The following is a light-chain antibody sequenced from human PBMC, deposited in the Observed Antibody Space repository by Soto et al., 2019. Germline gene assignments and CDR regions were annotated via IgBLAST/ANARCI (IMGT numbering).Light chain of an antibody. J-gene: IGLJ1*01. Sequence: QSALTQPASVSGSPGQSLTISCTRTSSDVGAYDFVSWYQQHPDKAPKLMIYEVSNRPSGVSNRFSGSKSVNTATLTISGLQAEDEADYYCSSYTSSSTRVFGTGTKLTVL. CDR3: SSYTSSSTRV. CDR2: EVS. CDR1: SSDVGAYDF. V-gene: IGLV2-14*03.